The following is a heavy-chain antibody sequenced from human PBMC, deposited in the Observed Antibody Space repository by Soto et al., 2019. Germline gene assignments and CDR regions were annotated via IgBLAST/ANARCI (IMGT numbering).Heavy chain of an antibody. D-gene: IGHD3-16*02. J-gene: IGHJ4*02. CDR2: TRNKANSYTT. CDR1: GFTFSDHY. Sequence: QPGGSLRLSCAASGFTFSDHYMDWVRQAPGKGLEWVGRTRNKANSYTTEYAASVKGRFTISRDDSKNSLYLQMNSLKTEDTAVYYCARAGLSPQDFWGQGTLVTVSS. V-gene: IGHV3-72*01. CDR3: ARAGLSPQDF.